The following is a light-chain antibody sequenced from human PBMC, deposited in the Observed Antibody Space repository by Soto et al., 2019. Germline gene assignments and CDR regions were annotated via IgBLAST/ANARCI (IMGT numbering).Light chain of an antibody. V-gene: IGKV1-5*01. CDR1: RSISSW. J-gene: IGKJ1*01. CDR2: DAS. Sequence: IQMTQSPSTLSASVGDRVTITCRASRSISSWLAWYQQKPGKAPKLLIYDASSLESGVPSRFSGSGSGTEFTLTISSLQPDDFATYYCQQYNSFTWTFGQGTKVDIK. CDR3: QQYNSFTWT.